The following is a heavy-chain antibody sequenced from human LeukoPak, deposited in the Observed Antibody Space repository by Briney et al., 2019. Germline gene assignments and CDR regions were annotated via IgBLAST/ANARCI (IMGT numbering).Heavy chain of an antibody. J-gene: IGHJ4*02. CDR3: ARGYSAYDFRNNLYFDY. V-gene: IGHV3-33*08. CDR2: IWYDGSNK. Sequence: HPGGSLRLSCAASGFTFSSYGMHWVRQAPGKGLEWVAVIWYDGSNKYYTDSVKGRFTISRDNYKNTLYLQMNRLRAEDTAVYYCARGYSAYDFRNNLYFDYWGQGTLVTVSS. CDR1: GFTFSSYG. D-gene: IGHD5-12*01.